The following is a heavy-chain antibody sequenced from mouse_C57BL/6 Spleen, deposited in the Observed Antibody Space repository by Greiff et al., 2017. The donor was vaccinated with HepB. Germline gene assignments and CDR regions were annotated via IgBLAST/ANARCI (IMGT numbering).Heavy chain of an antibody. CDR3: ARSYYGLYYFDY. CDR1: GFTFSDYG. CDR2: ISSGSSTI. D-gene: IGHD1-1*01. J-gene: IGHJ2*01. V-gene: IGHV5-17*01. Sequence: VQLKESGGGLVKPGGSLKLSCAASGFTFSDYGMHWVRQAPEKGLEWVAYISSGSSTIYYADTVKGRFTISRDNAKNTLFLQMTSLRSEDTAMYYCARSYYGLYYFDYWGQGTTLTVSS.